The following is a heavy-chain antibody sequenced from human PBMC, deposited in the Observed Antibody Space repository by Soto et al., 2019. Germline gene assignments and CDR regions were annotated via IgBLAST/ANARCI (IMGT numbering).Heavy chain of an antibody. D-gene: IGHD3-22*01. CDR3: ARVVMIAKNPVAFDI. CDR1: GYTFTSYA. J-gene: IGHJ3*02. Sequence: ASVKVSCKASGYTFTSYAMHWVRQAPGQRLEWMGWINAGNGNTKYSQKFQGRVTITRDTSASTAYMELSSLRSEDTAVYYCARVVMIAKNPVAFDIWGQGTMVTVSS. CDR2: INAGNGNT. V-gene: IGHV1-3*01.